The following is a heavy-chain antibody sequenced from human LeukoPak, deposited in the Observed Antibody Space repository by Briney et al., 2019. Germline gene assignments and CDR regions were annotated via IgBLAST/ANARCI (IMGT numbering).Heavy chain of an antibody. J-gene: IGHJ5*02. CDR3: ARDRGINWFDP. CDR1: GYTFTNYW. Sequence: GGSLRLSCAASGYTFTNYWMHWVRQAPGEGLVWVSRINTDGTNTIYADSVRGRFTVSRDNAKNTLYRQMDSLRAEDTAVYYCARDRGINWFDPWGQGTLVAVSS. D-gene: IGHD3-16*01. CDR2: INTDGTNT. V-gene: IGHV3-74*01.